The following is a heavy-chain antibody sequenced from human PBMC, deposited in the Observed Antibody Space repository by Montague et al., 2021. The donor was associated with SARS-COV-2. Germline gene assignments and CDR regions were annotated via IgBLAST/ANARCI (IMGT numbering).Heavy chain of an antibody. V-gene: IGHV2-70*01. Sequence: PALVKPTQTLTLTCTFSGFSLSTSGMCVSWIRQPPGKALEWLAFIDWDDDKYYSTSLKTRLTVSKDTSKNQVVLTMTNMDPVDTATYYCAQVTTVTYPYYYYYGMDVWGQGTTVTVSS. CDR3: AQVTTVTYPYYYYYGMDV. CDR1: GFSLSTSGMC. J-gene: IGHJ6*02. CDR2: IDWDDDK. D-gene: IGHD4-11*01.